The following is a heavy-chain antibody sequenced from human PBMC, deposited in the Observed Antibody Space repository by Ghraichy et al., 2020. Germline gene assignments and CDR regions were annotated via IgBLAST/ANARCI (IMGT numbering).Heavy chain of an antibody. Sequence: GGSLRLSCAASGFTFSSYGMHWVRQAPGKGLEWVAVISYDGSNKYYADSVKGRFTISRDNSKNTLYLQMNSLRAEDTAVYYCAKDIAVAGTTPDYLGQGTLVTVSS. V-gene: IGHV3-30*18. CDR1: GFTFSSYG. J-gene: IGHJ4*02. D-gene: IGHD6-19*01. CDR3: AKDIAVAGTTPDY. CDR2: ISYDGSNK.